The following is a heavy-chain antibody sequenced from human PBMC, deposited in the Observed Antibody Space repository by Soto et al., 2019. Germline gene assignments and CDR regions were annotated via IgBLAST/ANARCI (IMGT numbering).Heavy chain of an antibody. Sequence: QVQLQESGPGLVKPSQTLSLTCTVSGGSMRSGNYYWSRIRQPPGKGLEWIGFISYSGSTYYSLSLKSRVTISVDTSKNQFSLNLSFVTAGDTAVYYCATMGTPATGLYYFDYWGQGTLVTVSS. CDR2: ISYSGST. J-gene: IGHJ4*02. D-gene: IGHD5-18*01. CDR1: GGSMRSGNYY. V-gene: IGHV4-30-4*01. CDR3: ATMGTPATGLYYFDY.